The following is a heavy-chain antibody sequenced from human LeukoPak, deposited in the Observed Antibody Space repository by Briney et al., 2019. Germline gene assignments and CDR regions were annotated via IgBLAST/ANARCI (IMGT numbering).Heavy chain of an antibody. D-gene: IGHD2-2*01. CDR1: GYSISSGYQ. J-gene: IGHJ5*02. CDR3: ARDPRWLTPDCASTSCYENYFDP. CDR2: IYHSGSA. Sequence: SETLSLTCAVSGYSISSGYQWAWIRQSPGKGLEWIGSIYHSGSAHYNPSLKSRVTILVETSKNQFSLKLYSVTAADTAVYYCARDPRWLTPDCASTSCYENYFDPWGQGTLVTVSS. V-gene: IGHV4-38-2*02.